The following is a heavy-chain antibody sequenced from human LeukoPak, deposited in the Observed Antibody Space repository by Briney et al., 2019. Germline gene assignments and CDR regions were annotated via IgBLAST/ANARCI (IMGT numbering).Heavy chain of an antibody. CDR2: ISSSSSYI. D-gene: IGHD6-13*01. J-gene: IGHJ4*02. CDR3: ARIESSSWYYFDY. Sequence: PGGSLRLSCAASGFTFSSYSMNWVRQAPGKGLEWVSSISSSSSYIYYADSVKGRFTISRDNAKNSLYLQMNSLRAEDTAVYYCARIESSSWYYFDYWGQGTLVTVSS. V-gene: IGHV3-21*01. CDR1: GFTFSSYS.